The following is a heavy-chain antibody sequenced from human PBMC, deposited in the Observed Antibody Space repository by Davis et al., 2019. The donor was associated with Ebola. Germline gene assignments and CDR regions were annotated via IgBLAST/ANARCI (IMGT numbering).Heavy chain of an antibody. V-gene: IGHV1-18*04. CDR2: FSAYSGNT. CDR1: GYTFTNYG. J-gene: IGHJ6*02. D-gene: IGHD2-15*01. Sequence: AASVKVSCKASGYTFTNYGVGWVRQAPGQGLEWMGWFSAYSGNTNYAQKFQGRVTMTTDTSTSTAYMELRSLRSDDTAVYYCARDRSYCSGGSCYLGYNGMDVWGQGTTVTVSS. CDR3: ARDRSYCSGGSCYLGYNGMDV.